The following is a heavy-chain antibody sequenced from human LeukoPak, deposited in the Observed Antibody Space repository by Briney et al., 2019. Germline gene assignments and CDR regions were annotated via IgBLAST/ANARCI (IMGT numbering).Heavy chain of an antibody. CDR2: IYYSGST. Sequence: SETLSLTCTVSGGSISSGGYSWSWIRQHPGKGLEWIGYIYYSGSTYYNPSLKSRVTISVDTSKNQFSLKLSSVTAADTAVYYCARSTGLDYWGQGTLVTLPS. V-gene: IGHV4-31*03. CDR1: GGSISSGGYS. CDR3: ARSTGLDY. J-gene: IGHJ4*02. D-gene: IGHD1-14*01.